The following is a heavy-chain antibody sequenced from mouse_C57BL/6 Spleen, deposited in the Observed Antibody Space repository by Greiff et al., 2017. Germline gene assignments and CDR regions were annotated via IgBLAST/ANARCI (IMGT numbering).Heavy chain of an antibody. V-gene: IGHV5-17*01. D-gene: IGHD4-1*01. J-gene: IGHJ4*01. CDR3: ARPLGLYAMDD. CDR2: ISSGSSTI. Sequence: EVMLVESGGGLVKPGGSLKLSCAASGFTFSDYGMHWVRQAPEKGLEWVAYISSGSSTIYYADTVKGRFTISRDNAKNTLFLQMTSLRSEDTAMYYCARPLGLYAMDDWGQGTSVTVSS. CDR1: GFTFSDYG.